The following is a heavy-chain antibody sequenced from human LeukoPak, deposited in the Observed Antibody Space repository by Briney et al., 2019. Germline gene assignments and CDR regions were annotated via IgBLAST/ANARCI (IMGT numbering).Heavy chain of an antibody. CDR2: INPNSGGT. CDR3: AREGVDWNHSVYYFDY. D-gene: IGHD1-1*01. Sequence: ASVTVSCKASGYTFTGYYMHWVRQAPGQGLEWMGWINPNSGGTNYAQKYQGRVTMTRDTSISTAYMELSRLRSDDTAVYYCAREGVDWNHSVYYFDYWGLGTLVTVSS. J-gene: IGHJ4*02. V-gene: IGHV1-2*02. CDR1: GYTFTGYY.